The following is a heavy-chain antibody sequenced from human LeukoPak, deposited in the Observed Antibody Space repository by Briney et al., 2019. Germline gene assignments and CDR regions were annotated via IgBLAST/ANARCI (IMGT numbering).Heavy chain of an antibody. CDR3: ARGAFDYSNYGMLDWFDP. CDR2: INPSGGTT. CDR1: GYTFTTYY. J-gene: IGHJ5*02. Sequence: ASVKVSCKASGYTFTTYYMHWVRQAPGQGLEWMGIINPSGGTTSYAQKFQGRVTMTRDTSTSTVYMELRSLRSEDTAVYYCARGAFDYSNYGMLDWFDPWGQGTLVTVSS. D-gene: IGHD4-11*01. V-gene: IGHV1-46*01.